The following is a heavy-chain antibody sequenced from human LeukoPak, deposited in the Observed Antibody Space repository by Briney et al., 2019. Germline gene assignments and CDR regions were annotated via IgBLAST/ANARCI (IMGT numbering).Heavy chain of an antibody. CDR1: GYTFTGYY. D-gene: IGHD6-6*01. V-gene: IGHV1-2*02. CDR3: ARGFYGVRSSGPFDY. Sequence: GASVKVPCKASGYTFTGYYMHWVRQAPGQGLEWMGWINPNSGGTNYAQKFQGRVTMTRDTSISTAYMELSRLRSDDTAVYYCARGFYGVRSSGPFDYWGQGTLVTVSS. J-gene: IGHJ4*02. CDR2: INPNSGGT.